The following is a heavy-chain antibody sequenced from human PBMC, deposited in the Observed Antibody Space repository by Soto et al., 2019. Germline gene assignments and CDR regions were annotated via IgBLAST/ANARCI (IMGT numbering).Heavy chain of an antibody. CDR2: TGYTSKWYN. CDR1: GDSISTNNVA. V-gene: IGHV6-1*01. J-gene: IGHJ4*02. Sequence: SQTLSLTCVISGDSISTNNVAWNWIRQSPSGGLEWLGRTGYTSKWYNDYAVSVRSRITINPDTSKNQFSLQLNSVTLDDTAVYYCARGKYSAFDYWGQGTLVTVSS. CDR3: ARGKYSAFDY. D-gene: IGHD5-18*01.